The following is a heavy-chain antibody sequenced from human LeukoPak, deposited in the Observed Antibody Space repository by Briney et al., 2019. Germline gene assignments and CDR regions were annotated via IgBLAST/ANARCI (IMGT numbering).Heavy chain of an antibody. Sequence: SVKVSCKASGGTFSSYAISWVRQAPGQGLEWMGRIIPIFGIANYAQKFQGRVAITADKSTSTAYMELSSLRSEDTAVYYCARDSGYGSGSYYSSGFDPWGQGTLVTASS. V-gene: IGHV1-69*04. CDR1: GGTFSSYA. D-gene: IGHD3-10*01. CDR2: IIPIFGIA. J-gene: IGHJ5*02. CDR3: ARDSGYGSGSYYSSGFDP.